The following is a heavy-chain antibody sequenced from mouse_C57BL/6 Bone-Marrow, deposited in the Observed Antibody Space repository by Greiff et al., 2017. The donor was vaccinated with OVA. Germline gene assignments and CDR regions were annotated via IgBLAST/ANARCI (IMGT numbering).Heavy chain of an antibody. CDR1: GFSLTSYG. J-gene: IGHJ4*01. CDR2: IWRGGST. CDR3: AKMGCDGYYPWAMDY. V-gene: IGHV2-5*01. Sequence: QVQLKQSGPGLVQPSQSLSITCTVSGFSLTSYGVHWVRQSPGKGLEWLGVIWRGGSTDYNAAFMSRLSITKDNSKSQVFFKMNSLQADDTAIYYCAKMGCDGYYPWAMDYWGQGTSVTVSS. D-gene: IGHD2-3*01.